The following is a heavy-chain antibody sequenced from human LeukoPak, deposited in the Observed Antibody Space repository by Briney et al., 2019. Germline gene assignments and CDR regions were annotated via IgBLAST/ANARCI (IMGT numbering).Heavy chain of an antibody. Sequence: ASVNVSYRSSVYTFTILGISWVRRAPGQGREWVVWISGYNGNTNYAQKLQGRVTTTTDTSTSTAYMELRSLRSDDTAVYYCARDERGNCASTSCPYFDYWGQGTLVTVSS. CDR1: VYTFTILG. J-gene: IGHJ4*02. D-gene: IGHD2-2*01. V-gene: IGHV1-18*01. CDR2: ISGYNGNT. CDR3: ARDERGNCASTSCPYFDY.